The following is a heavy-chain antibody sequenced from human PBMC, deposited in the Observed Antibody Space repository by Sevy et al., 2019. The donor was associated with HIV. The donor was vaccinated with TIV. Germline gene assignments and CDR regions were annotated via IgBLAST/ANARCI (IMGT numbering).Heavy chain of an antibody. CDR3: ARQGSPDDFCSGYYTGPDWFDP. CDR1: GGSISSSSYY. V-gene: IGHV4-39*01. J-gene: IGHJ5*02. Sequence: SETLSLTCTVSGGSISSSSYYWGWIRQPPGKGLEWIGSIYYSGSTYYNPSLKSRVTISVDTSKNQFSLKLSSVTAADTAVYYCARQGSPDDFCSGYYTGPDWFDPWGQGTLVTVSS. CDR2: IYYSGST. D-gene: IGHD3-3*01.